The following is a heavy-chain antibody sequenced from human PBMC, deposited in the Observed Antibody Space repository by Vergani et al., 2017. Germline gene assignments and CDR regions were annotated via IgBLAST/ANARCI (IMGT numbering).Heavy chain of an antibody. J-gene: IGHJ4*02. V-gene: IGHV1-24*01. CDR2: FEPEDGET. Sequence: QVQLVQSGAEVKKPGASVQVSCRVSGYTLTELSMHWVRQAPGEGLVWWGGFEPEDGETIYAQKCQGRVTMTEDTSTDTAYMELSSLRSEETAVYYCATGWDYYVSSGTRVDDCGQGTLVTVPS. CDR3: ATGWDYYVSSGTRVDD. D-gene: IGHD3-22*01. CDR1: GYTLTELS.